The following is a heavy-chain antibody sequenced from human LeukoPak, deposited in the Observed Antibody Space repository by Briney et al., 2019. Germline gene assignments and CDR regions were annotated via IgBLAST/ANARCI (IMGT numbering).Heavy chain of an antibody. V-gene: IGHV4-34*01. CDR1: GGSFSGYY. CDR2: INHSGST. CDR3: ARDRSKAVGRMTYCYHYYMDV. D-gene: IGHD1-26*01. Sequence: SETLSLTCAVYGGSFSGYYWSWIRQPPGKGLEWIGEINHSGSTNYNPSLKSRVTISVDTSKNQFSLKLSSVTAADTAVYYCARDRSKAVGRMTYCYHYYMDVWGKGTTVTVSS. J-gene: IGHJ6*03.